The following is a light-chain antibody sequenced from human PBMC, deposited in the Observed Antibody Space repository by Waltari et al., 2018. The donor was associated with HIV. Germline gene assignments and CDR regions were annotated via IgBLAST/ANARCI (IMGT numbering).Light chain of an antibody. CDR2: KDI. J-gene: IGLJ3*02. CDR1: ALPKKY. Sequence: SYDPTHTPSLSVSPGQTDRINCSLGALPKKYSSWYRQKAGQAPVLLLYKDIERPSGIPERISGSESGTGITLTISGVQAEDEGDYFCQSTDFDGTWVFGGGTRLTVL. CDR3: QSTDFDGTWV. V-gene: IGLV3-25*03.